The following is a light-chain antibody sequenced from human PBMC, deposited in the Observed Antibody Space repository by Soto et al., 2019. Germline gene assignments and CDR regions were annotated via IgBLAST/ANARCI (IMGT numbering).Light chain of an antibody. CDR1: QSFNSIY. Sequence: EIVLTQSPGTLSLSPGERATLSCRASQSFNSIYLAWYQQKPGQAPRLLIYGASTRATGIPARFSGSGSGTEFTLTISSLQPDDFATYYCQQYNSYSPFGQGTRLEIK. CDR3: QQYNSYSP. J-gene: IGKJ5*01. V-gene: IGKV3-20*01. CDR2: GAS.